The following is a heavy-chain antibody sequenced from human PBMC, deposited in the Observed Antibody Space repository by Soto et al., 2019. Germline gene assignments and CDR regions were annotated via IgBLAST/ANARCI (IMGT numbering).Heavy chain of an antibody. Sequence: QVQLQQWGAGLLKPSETLSLTCAVYGGSFSGYYWSWIRQPPGKGLEWIGEINHSGSTNYNPSLNSRVTISVNTSKNQFSLKLSSVTAADTAVYYCARGRLHGDYVSNWGQGTLVTVSS. CDR2: INHSGST. CDR1: GGSFSGYY. J-gene: IGHJ4*02. D-gene: IGHD4-17*01. V-gene: IGHV4-34*01. CDR3: ARGRLHGDYVSN.